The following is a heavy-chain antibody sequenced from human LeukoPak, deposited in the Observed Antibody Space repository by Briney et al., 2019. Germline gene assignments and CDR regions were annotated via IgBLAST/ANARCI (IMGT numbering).Heavy chain of an antibody. Sequence: GGSLRLSCAASGFTFSIYWMSWVRQAPGKGLEWVSAISSSSAYIYYADSVKGRFTISRDNAENSLFLQLNSLRAEDTAVYFCARGEEKATITGLDSWGQGTLVTVSS. CDR1: GFTFSIYW. J-gene: IGHJ4*02. V-gene: IGHV3-21*01. D-gene: IGHD5-24*01. CDR3: ARGEEKATITGLDS. CDR2: ISSSSAYI.